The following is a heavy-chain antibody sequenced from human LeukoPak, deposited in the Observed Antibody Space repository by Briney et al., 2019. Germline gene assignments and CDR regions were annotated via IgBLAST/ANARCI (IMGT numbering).Heavy chain of an antibody. Sequence: ETLSLTCTVSGESISSYYWSWVRQAPGKGLDWVSAISGSGGNTYYADSVKGRFTISRDNSKNTLYLQMNSLRAEDTAVYYCAKDQYGGNPQYYFDYWGQGTLVTVSS. D-gene: IGHD4-23*01. CDR3: AKDQYGGNPQYYFDY. CDR2: ISGSGGNT. J-gene: IGHJ4*02. CDR1: GESISSYY. V-gene: IGHV3-23*01.